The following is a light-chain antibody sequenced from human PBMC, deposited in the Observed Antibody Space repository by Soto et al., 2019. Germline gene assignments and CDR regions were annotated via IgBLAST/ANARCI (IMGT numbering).Light chain of an antibody. CDR3: QQSYSPPLP. V-gene: IGKV1-39*01. CDR2: AAS. CDR1: QSISNN. J-gene: IGKJ3*01. Sequence: QMTKSPSSVSASVGDRVTITCRASQSISNNLSWYQQKAGKAPRLLSYAASTVQIRIPSRFSRSGSGSDFTLPISSLQPEDFVPYYCQQSYSPPLPVAPGPNVD.